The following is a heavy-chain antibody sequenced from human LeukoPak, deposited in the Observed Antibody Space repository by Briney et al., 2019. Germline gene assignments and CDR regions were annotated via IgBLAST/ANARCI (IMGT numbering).Heavy chain of an antibody. CDR3: ASSPRGYSFYFDY. CDR1: GGSISSYY. J-gene: IGHJ4*02. CDR2: IYYSGST. V-gene: IGHV4-59*01. D-gene: IGHD5-18*01. Sequence: PSETLSLTCTVSGGSISSYYWSWIGQPPGKGLEWIGYIYYSGSTNYNPSLKSRVTISVDTSKNQFSLKLSSVTAADTAVYYCASSPRGYSFYFDYWGQGTLVTVSS.